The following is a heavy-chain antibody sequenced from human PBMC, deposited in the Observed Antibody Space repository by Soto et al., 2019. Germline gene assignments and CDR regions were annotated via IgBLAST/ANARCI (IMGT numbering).Heavy chain of an antibody. Sequence: GGSLRLSCAASGFTFSSYGMHWVRQAPGKGLEWVAVISYDGSNKYYADSVKGRFTISRDNSKNTLYLQMNSLRAEDTAVYCCAKVGEAENDYGSGSAPFDYWGQGTLVTFSS. CDR1: GFTFSSYG. CDR2: ISYDGSNK. V-gene: IGHV3-30*18. J-gene: IGHJ4*02. CDR3: AKVGEAENDYGSGSAPFDY. D-gene: IGHD3-10*01.